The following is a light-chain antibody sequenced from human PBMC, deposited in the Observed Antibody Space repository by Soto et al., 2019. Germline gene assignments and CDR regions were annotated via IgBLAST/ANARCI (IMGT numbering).Light chain of an antibody. J-gene: IGLJ2*01. CDR3: ATWDDSLNGPV. Sequence: QSVLTQPPSASGTPGQRVTISCSGSSSNIGRNSVNWYQQLPGTAPTLLICSYPHRPSGVPDRFSGSKSGTSASLAISGLQSEDEADYYCATWDDSLNGPVFGGGTKLTVL. CDR2: SYP. V-gene: IGLV1-44*01. CDR1: SSNIGRNS.